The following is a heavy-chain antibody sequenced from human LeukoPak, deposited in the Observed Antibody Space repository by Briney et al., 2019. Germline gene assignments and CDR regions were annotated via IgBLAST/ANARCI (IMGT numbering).Heavy chain of an antibody. CDR3: ARSRGGSGSSLFDY. D-gene: IGHD3-10*01. Sequence: KTSETLSLTCTVSGGSISSYYWSWIRQPAGEGLEWIGHIYSTGSTNYNPSLKSRVTISVDTSKNQFSLKLSSVTAADTAVYYCARSRGGSGSSLFDYWGQGTLVTVSS. J-gene: IGHJ4*02. CDR2: IYSTGST. V-gene: IGHV4-4*07. CDR1: GGSISSYY.